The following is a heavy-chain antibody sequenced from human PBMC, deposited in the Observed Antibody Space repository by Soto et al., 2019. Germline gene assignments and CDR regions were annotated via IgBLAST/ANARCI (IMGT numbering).Heavy chain of an antibody. CDR3: ARWARLAGSGWFDS. CDR2: MYHSGST. V-gene: IGHV4-4*02. Sequence: QVQLQESGPGLVKPSGTLSLTCAVSGGSISSSNWWSWVRQPPGKGLEWIGQMYHSGSTNYNPSLKRRVTISVDKSKNQFSLKLSSVTAADTAVYYCARWARLAGSGWFDSWGQGTLVTVSS. J-gene: IGHJ5*01. D-gene: IGHD3-10*01. CDR1: GGSISSSNW.